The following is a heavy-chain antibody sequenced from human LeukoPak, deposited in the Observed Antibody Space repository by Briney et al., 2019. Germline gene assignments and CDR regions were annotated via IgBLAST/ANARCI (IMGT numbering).Heavy chain of an antibody. CDR1: GDSINNTNFY. CDR2: LYSSGST. V-gene: IGHV4-39*01. CDR3: LRQGYDSGRFHSN. Sequence: SETLSLTCTVSGDSINNTNFYWGWIRQSPGKGLEWIGSLYSSGSTYFNPYLESRVTMSVDTSKNQFSLNLNFVTAADTAMYCCLRQGYDSGRFHSNWGQGTLVTASS. J-gene: IGHJ1*01. D-gene: IGHD5-12*01.